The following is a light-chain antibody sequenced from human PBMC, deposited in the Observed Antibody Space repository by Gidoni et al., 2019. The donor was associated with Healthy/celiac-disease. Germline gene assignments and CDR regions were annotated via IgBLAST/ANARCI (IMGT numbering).Light chain of an antibody. Sequence: QSALTQPASVSGSPGQPITISCTGTSSDVGGYNYVSWYQQHPGKAPKLMIYEVSNRPSGVSNRFSGSKSGNTASLTISGLQAEDEADYYCSSYTSSSTRGFGGGTKLTVL. CDR2: EVS. V-gene: IGLV2-14*01. J-gene: IGLJ3*02. CDR1: SSDVGGYNY. CDR3: SSYTSSSTRG.